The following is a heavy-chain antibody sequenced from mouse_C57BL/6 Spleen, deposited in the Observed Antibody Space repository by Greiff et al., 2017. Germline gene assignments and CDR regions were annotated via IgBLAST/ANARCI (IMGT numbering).Heavy chain of an antibody. V-gene: IGHV5-9*01. CDR2: ISGGGGNT. Sequence: DVKLVESGGGLVKPGGSLKLSCAASGFTFSSYTMSWVRQTPEKRLEWVATISGGGGNTYYPDSVKGRFTISRDNAKNTLYLQMSSLRSEDTALYYCARRITTVERYFEVWGTGTTVTVSS. D-gene: IGHD1-1*01. J-gene: IGHJ1*03. CDR3: ARRITTVERYFEV. CDR1: GFTFSSYT.